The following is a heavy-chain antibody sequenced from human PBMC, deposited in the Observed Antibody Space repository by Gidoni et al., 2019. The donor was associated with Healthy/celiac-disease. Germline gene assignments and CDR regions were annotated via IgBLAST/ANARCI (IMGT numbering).Heavy chain of an antibody. CDR1: GFTFSSYG. D-gene: IGHD5-12*01. CDR3: ARDIRGYDFTRYYGMDV. CDR2: IWYDGSNK. Sequence: QVQLVESGGGVVQPGRSLRLSCAASGFTFSSYGMHWVRQAPGKGLEWVAVIWYDGSNKYYADSVKGRFTISRDNSKNTLYLQMNSLRAEDTAVYYCARDIRGYDFTRYYGMDVWGQGTTVTVSS. J-gene: IGHJ6*02. V-gene: IGHV3-33*01.